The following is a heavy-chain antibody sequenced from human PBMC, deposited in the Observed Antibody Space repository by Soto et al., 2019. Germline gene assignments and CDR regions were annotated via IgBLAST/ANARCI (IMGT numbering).Heavy chain of an antibody. CDR3: ARDSSSYYYGMDV. J-gene: IGHJ6*02. D-gene: IGHD6-6*01. Sequence: PGGSLRLSCAASGFPLDDYAMHWVRQAPGKGLEWVAVISYDGSNKSYADSVKGRFTISRDNSKNTLYLQMNSLRAEDTAVYYCARDSSSYYYGMDVWGQGTTVTVSS. CDR1: GFPLDDYA. CDR2: ISYDGSNK. V-gene: IGHV3-30-3*01.